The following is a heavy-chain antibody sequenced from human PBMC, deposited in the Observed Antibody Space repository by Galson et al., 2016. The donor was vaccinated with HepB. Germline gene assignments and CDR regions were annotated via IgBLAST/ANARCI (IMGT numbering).Heavy chain of an antibody. CDR1: GFTFSYYS. CDR3: ARVLPAADSYYYYGMDV. CDR2: ISSSSSSI. V-gene: IGHV3-21*01. D-gene: IGHD2-2*01. J-gene: IGHJ6*04. Sequence: SLRLSCAASGFTFSYYSMNWVRQAPGKGLEWVSFISSSSSSIYYADSVKGRFTISRDNAKNSLYLQMNSLRAEDTAVYYCARVLPAADSYYYYGMDVWGKGTTVTVSS.